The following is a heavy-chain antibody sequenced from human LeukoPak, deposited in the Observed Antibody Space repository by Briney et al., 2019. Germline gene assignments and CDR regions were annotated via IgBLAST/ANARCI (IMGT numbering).Heavy chain of an antibody. CDR1: GFTFSSYS. J-gene: IGHJ4*02. D-gene: IGHD2-8*02. CDR3: VRESITGHRDFDY. V-gene: IGHV3-48*01. CDR2: ISSGSRTI. Sequence: GGSLRLSCAASGFTFSSYSTNWGRQAPGKGLEWVSYISSGSRTIYYADSVQGRFTVSRDNVKNLLFLQMNSLRVGDTAVYYCVRESITGHRDFDYWGQGILVTVSS.